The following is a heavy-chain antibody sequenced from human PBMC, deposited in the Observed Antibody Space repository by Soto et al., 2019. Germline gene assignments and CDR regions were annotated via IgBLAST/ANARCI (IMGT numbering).Heavy chain of an antibody. J-gene: IGHJ4*02. CDR2: IYYSGST. D-gene: IGHD5-18*01. CDR1: GGSISSGDYY. Sequence: SETLSLTCTVSGGSISSGDYYWSWIRQPPGKGLEWIGYIYYSGSTYYNPSLKSRVTISVDTSKNQFSLKLSSVAAADTAVYYCARGNTAMVCALNYWGQGTLVTVSS. CDR3: ARGNTAMVCALNY. V-gene: IGHV4-30-4*01.